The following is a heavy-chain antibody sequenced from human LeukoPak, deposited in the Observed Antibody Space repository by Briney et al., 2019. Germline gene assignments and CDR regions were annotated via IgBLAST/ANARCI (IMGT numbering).Heavy chain of an antibody. Sequence: GGSLRLSCAASGFTFISYSMNWVRQAPGKGLEWVSYSSSSSSTIYYADSVKGRFTISRDNAKNSLYLQMNSLRVEDTAVYYCARELSGTTSYYFDYWGQGALVTVSS. CDR3: ARELSGTTSYYFDY. D-gene: IGHD1-7*01. CDR1: GFTFISYS. V-gene: IGHV3-48*04. J-gene: IGHJ4*02. CDR2: SSSSSSTI.